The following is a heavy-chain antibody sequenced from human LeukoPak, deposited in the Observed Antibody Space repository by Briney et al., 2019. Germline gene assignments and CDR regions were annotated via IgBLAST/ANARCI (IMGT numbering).Heavy chain of an antibody. J-gene: IGHJ4*02. CDR2: VSTGSNYI. CDR1: GFTFSSYS. D-gene: IGHD6-13*01. V-gene: IGHV3-21*01. Sequence: PGGSLRLSCTASGFTFSSYSLNWVRQAPGKGLEWVSSVSTGSNYIYYADSVKGRFTISRDNDKNSLYLQMNSLRVEDTAVYYCARDPFTQQLGPIDYWGQGTLVTVSS. CDR3: ARDPFTQQLGPIDY.